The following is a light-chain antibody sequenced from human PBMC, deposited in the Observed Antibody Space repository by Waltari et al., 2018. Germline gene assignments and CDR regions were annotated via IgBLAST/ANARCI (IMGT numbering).Light chain of an antibody. Sequence: QSALTQPASVSGSPGQSITISCTGTSSDIGGYNYVSWYQQVPGKAPKLIIYDVSNRPSGVSSRFSGSKSGNTASLTISGLQAEDEANYYCSSYIDSSTLELFGGGT. CDR2: DVS. CDR3: SSYIDSSTLEL. V-gene: IGLV2-14*03. J-gene: IGLJ2*01. CDR1: SSDIGGYNY.